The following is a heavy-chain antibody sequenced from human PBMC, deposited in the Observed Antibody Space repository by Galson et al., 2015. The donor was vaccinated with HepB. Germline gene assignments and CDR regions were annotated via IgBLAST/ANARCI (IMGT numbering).Heavy chain of an antibody. CDR2: ISAYNGNT. J-gene: IGHJ6*03. D-gene: IGHD3-22*01. CDR1: GYTFTSYG. Sequence: SVKVSCKASGYTFTSYGISWVRQAPGQGLEWMGWISAYNGNTNYAQKLQGRVAMTTDTSTSTAYMELRSLRSDDTAVYYCARDSYDNRAYYSNYYSMDVWGKGTTVTVSS. V-gene: IGHV1-18*01. CDR3: ARDSYDNRAYYSNYYSMDV.